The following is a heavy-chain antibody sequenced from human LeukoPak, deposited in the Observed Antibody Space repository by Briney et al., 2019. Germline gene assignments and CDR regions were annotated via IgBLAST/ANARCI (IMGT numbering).Heavy chain of an antibody. CDR1: GFTFSSYA. V-gene: IGHV3-23*01. J-gene: IGHJ4*02. Sequence: GGSLRLSCAASGFTFSSYAMSWVPQAPGKGLEWVSAISGSGGSTYYADSVKGRFTISRDNSKNTLYLQMNSLRAEDTAVYYCAKDVSGRWLHYLWDYWGQGTLVTVSS. CDR2: ISGSGGST. D-gene: IGHD5-24*01. CDR3: AKDVSGRWLHYLWDY.